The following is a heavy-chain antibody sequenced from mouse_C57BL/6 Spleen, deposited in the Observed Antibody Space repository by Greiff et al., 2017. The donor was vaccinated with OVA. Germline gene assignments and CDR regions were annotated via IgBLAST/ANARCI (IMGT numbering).Heavy chain of an antibody. D-gene: IGHD2-2*01. CDR2: ISSGGDYI. J-gene: IGHJ1*03. Sequence: EVQVVESGEGLVKPGGSLKLSCAASGFTFSSYAMSWVRQTPEKRLEWVAYISSGGDYIYYADTVKGRFIISRDNARNTLYLQMSSLKSEDTAMYYCTRLWLRLSYWYFDVWGTGTTVTVSS. CDR1: GFTFSSYA. CDR3: TRLWLRLSYWYFDV. V-gene: IGHV5-9-1*02.